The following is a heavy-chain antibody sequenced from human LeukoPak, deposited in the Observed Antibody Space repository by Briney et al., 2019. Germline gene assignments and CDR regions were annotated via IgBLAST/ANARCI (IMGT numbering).Heavy chain of an antibody. Sequence: SETLSLTCTVSGGSVSSGTYYWNWIRQPPGKGLEWIGYIYYSGSTNYNPSLKSRATISVDTSKNQFSLKLSYVTAADTAVYYCXXXEDXSGRYYYYMDVWGKGTTVTVSS. D-gene: IGHD3-22*01. CDR1: GGSVSSGTYY. CDR2: IYYSGST. CDR3: XXXEDXSGRYYYYMDV. J-gene: IGHJ6*03. V-gene: IGHV4-61*01.